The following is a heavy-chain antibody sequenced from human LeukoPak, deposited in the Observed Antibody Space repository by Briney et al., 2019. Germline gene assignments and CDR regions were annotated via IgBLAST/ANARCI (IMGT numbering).Heavy chain of an antibody. V-gene: IGHV3-30*18. J-gene: IGHJ6*02. CDR3: AKGEEETGYGMDV. CDR1: GFXFSSYG. D-gene: IGHD1-1*01. Sequence: GRSLRLSCAASGFXFSSYGMHWVRQAPGKGLEWVAFISYDGSNKYYADSVKGRFTISRDNSKNTLYLQMNSLRGEDTAVYYCAKGEEETGYGMDVWGQGTTVTVSS. CDR2: ISYDGSNK.